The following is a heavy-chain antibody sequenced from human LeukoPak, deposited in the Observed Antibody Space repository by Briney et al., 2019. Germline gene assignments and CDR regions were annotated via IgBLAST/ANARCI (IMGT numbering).Heavy chain of an antibody. Sequence: ASVKVSCKASGYTFIDYYMHWVRQAPGQGLEWMGWINPNSGGTNYAQNFQGRVTMTRDTSIRTVYMELSRLRSDDTAVYYCARGNNYYDSSGYYYYYYYMDVWGKGTTVTIS. CDR2: INPNSGGT. J-gene: IGHJ6*03. CDR3: ARGNNYYDSSGYYYYYYYMDV. CDR1: GYTFIDYY. V-gene: IGHV1-2*02. D-gene: IGHD3-22*01.